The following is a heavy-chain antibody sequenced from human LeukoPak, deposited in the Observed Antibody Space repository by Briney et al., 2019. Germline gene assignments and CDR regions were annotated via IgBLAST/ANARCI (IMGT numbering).Heavy chain of an antibody. J-gene: IGHJ6*02. D-gene: IGHD3-9*01. CDR3: ARGRYYDILTGYSFYYYYGMDV. CDR2: MNPNSGNT. CDR1: GYTFTSYD. V-gene: IGHV1-8*01. Sequence: ASVKVSCKASGYTFTSYDINWVRQATGQGLEWMGWMNPNSGNTGYAQKLQGRVTMTRSTSISTAYMELSSLRSEDTAVYYCARGRYYDILTGYSFYYYYGMDVWGQGTTVTVSS.